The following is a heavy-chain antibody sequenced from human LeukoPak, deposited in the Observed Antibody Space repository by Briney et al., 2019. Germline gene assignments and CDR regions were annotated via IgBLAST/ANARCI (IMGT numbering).Heavy chain of an antibody. CDR1: GYTFTSYY. CDR3: ARDCGVSYYFDY. V-gene: IGHV1-2*02. D-gene: IGHD2/OR15-2a*01. CDR2: INPNSGGT. Sequence: ASVKVSCKASGYTFTSYYMHWVRQAPGQGLEWMGWINPNSGGTNYAQKFQGRVTMTRDTSISTAYMELSRLRSDDTAVYYCARDCGVSYYFDYWGQGTLVTVSS. J-gene: IGHJ4*02.